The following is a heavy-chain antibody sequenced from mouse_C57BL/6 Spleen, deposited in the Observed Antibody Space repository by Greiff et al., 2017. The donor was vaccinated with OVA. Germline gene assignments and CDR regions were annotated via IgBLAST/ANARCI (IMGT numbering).Heavy chain of an antibody. V-gene: IGHV1-42*01. D-gene: IGHD2-2*01. J-gene: IGHJ1*03. CDR3: ARFDGYDWYFDV. Sequence: VQLKQSGPELVKPGASVKISCKASGYSFTGYYMNWVKQSPEKSLEWIGEINPSTGGTTYNQKFKAKATLTVDKSSSTAYMQLKSLTSEDSAVYYCARFDGYDWYFDVWGTGTTVTVSS. CDR1: GYSFTGYY. CDR2: INPSTGGT.